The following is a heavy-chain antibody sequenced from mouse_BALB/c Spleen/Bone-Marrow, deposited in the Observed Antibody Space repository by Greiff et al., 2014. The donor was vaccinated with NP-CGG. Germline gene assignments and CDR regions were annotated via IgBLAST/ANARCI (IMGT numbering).Heavy chain of an antibody. CDR2: IAPGSGST. D-gene: IGHD1-1*01. CDR3: ARFPFYYSSSFYYFDY. J-gene: IGHJ2*01. V-gene: IGHV1S41*01. Sequence: DLVKPGASVKLSCKASGYTFTSYWINWIKQRPGQGLEWIGRIAPGSGSTYYNEMFKGKATLTVDTSSSTAYIQLSSLSSEDSAVYFCARFPFYYSSSFYYFDYWGQGTTLTVSS. CDR1: GYTFTSYW.